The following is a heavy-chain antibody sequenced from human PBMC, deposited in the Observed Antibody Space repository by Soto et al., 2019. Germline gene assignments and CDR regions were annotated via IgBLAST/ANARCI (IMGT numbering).Heavy chain of an antibody. V-gene: IGHV3-23*01. J-gene: IGHJ5*02. CDR3: AAPRAAVPHTRYFDP. D-gene: IGHD6-13*01. CDR2: IGSGSRGT. Sequence: EAQLLESGGGLVQPGGSLRLSCAASGFAFSNFAMSWVRQAPGKGLEWVSAIGSGSRGTHYAESVEDRFTISIDDSKNTLYLQLNSLTAADTAVYYCAAPRAAVPHTRYFDPWGQGTPVTVSP. CDR1: GFAFSNFA.